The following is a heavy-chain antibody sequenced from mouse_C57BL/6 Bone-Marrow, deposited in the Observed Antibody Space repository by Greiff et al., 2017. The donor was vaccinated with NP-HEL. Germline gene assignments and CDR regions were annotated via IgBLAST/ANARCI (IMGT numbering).Heavy chain of an antibody. J-gene: IGHJ4*01. Sequence: VQLQQPGAELVRPGSSVKLSCKASGYTFTSYWMHWVKQRPIQGLEWIGNIDPSDSETHYNQKFKDKATLTVDKSSSTAYMQLSSLTSEDSAVYYCARSPSYYSNPYYAMDYWGQGTSVTVSS. D-gene: IGHD2-5*01. CDR1: GYTFTSYW. CDR3: ARSPSYYSNPYYAMDY. CDR2: IDPSDSET. V-gene: IGHV1-52*01.